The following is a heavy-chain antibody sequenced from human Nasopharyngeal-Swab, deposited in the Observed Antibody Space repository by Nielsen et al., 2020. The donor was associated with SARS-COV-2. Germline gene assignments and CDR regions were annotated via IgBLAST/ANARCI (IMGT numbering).Heavy chain of an antibody. CDR1: GGSISSSSYY. CDR2: IYYSGST. Sequence: SETLSLTCTVPGGSISSSSYYWGWIRQPPGKGLEWIGSIYYSGSTYYNPSLKSRVTISVDTSKNQFSLKLSSVTAADTAVYYCARQPLTGTTGGMDVWGQGTTVTVSS. V-gene: IGHV4-39*01. D-gene: IGHD1-7*01. J-gene: IGHJ6*02. CDR3: ARQPLTGTTGGMDV.